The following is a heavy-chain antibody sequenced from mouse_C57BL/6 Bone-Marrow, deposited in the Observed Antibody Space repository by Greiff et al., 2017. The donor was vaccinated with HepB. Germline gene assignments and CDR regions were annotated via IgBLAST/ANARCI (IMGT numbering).Heavy chain of an antibody. D-gene: IGHD2-5*01. CDR2: INSDGGST. V-gene: IGHV5-2*01. J-gene: IGHJ3*01. Sequence: EVHLVESGGGLVQPGESLKLSCESTEYEFPSHDMSWVRKTPEKRLELVAAINSDGGSTYYPDTMERRSIISRDNTKKTLYLQMSSLRSEDTAVYYVARLPTIVTTRGFAYWGQGTLVTVSA. CDR3: ARLPTIVTTRGFAY. CDR1: EYEFPSHD.